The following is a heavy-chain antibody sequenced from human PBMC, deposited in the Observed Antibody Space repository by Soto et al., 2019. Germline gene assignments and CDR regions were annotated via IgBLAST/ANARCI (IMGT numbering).Heavy chain of an antibody. V-gene: IGHV4-59*08. J-gene: IGHJ4*02. D-gene: IGHD2-2*01. CDR1: GGSISSYY. CDR3: ASRPTTPFDY. Sequence: PSETLSLTCTVSGGSISSYYWSWIRQPPGKGLEWIGYIYYTGTTTYNPSIKSRVTISVDSSKNQFSLNLTSVSAADTAVYYCASRPTTPFDYWGQGTLVTVSS. CDR2: IYYTGTT.